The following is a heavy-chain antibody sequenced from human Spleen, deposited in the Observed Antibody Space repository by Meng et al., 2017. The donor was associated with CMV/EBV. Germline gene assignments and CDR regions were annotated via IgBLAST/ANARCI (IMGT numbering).Heavy chain of an antibody. CDR2: INPDSGGT. CDR3: SRGYTYGWGNFYFDY. CDR1: GYRFSNFY. Sequence: GYRFSNFYLHWVRQAPGQRPEWMGWINPDSGGTDYALKFQGRVTMTRDTSISTAYLELRNLKSDDTAVYYCSRGYTYGWGNFYFDYWGRGTLVTVSS. J-gene: IGHJ4*02. D-gene: IGHD5-18*01. V-gene: IGHV1-2*02.